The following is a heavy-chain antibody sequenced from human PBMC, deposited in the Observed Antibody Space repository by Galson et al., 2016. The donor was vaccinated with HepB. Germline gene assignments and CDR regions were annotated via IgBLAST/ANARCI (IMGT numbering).Heavy chain of an antibody. J-gene: IGHJ5*02. CDR1: GFTFSSYA. Sequence: SLRLSCAASGFTFSSYAMTWVRQAPGRGLEWVTAISGTGGSTYYADSVKGRFTISRDNSKNTLYLQINSLRAEDTAVYYWAKDGRGFHPYNWFDPWGQGTLVTVSS. CDR2: ISGTGGST. D-gene: IGHD1-1*01. V-gene: IGHV3-23*01. CDR3: AKDGRGFHPYNWFDP.